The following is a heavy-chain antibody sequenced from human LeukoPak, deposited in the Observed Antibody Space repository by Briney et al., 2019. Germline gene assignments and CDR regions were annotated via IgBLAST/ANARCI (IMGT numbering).Heavy chain of an antibody. CDR2: IIPILGIA. V-gene: IGHV1-69*04. CDR3: ASYGSGSYYYGMDV. J-gene: IGHJ6*02. D-gene: IGHD3-10*01. Sequence: SVKVSCKASGGTFSSYAISWVRQAPGQGLEWMGRIIPILGIANYAQKFQGRVTITADKSTSTAYMELSSLRSEDTAVYYCASYGSGSYYYGMDVWGQGTTVTVSS. CDR1: GGTFSSYA.